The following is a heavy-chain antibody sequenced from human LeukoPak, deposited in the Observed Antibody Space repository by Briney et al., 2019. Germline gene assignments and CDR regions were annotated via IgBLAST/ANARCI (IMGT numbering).Heavy chain of an antibody. CDR3: AGVSESGWYYFDY. CDR1: GFTFSSYA. V-gene: IGHV3-30*03. Sequence: PGGSLRLSCPASGFTFSSYAMHWVRQAPGKGLEWVAVISYDGSNKYYADSVKGRFSISRDKNTLYLQMSSLRDEDTAVYYCAGVSESGWYYFDYWGQGTLVTVSS. J-gene: IGHJ4*02. D-gene: IGHD6-19*01. CDR2: ISYDGSNK.